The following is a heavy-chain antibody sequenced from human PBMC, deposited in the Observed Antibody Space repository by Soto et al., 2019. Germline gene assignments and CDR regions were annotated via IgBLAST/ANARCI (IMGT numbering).Heavy chain of an antibody. V-gene: IGHV3-33*08. CDR2: IWYDGSNK. CDR3: ARHGGVYAIRVNWFDP. Sequence: GGSLRLSCAASGFTFSSYGMHWVRQAPGKGLEWVAVIWYDGSNKYYADSVKGRFTISRDNSKNTLYLQMNSLRAEDTAVYYCARHGGVYAIRVNWFDPWGQGTLVTVSS. J-gene: IGHJ5*02. D-gene: IGHD2-8*01. CDR1: GFTFSSYG.